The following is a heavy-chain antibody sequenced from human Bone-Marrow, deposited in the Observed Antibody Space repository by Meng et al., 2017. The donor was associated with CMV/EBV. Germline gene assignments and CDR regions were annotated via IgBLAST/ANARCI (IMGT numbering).Heavy chain of an antibody. CDR1: GFTFSSYS. V-gene: IGHV3-21*01. J-gene: IGHJ6*02. Sequence: GESLKISCAASGFTFSSYSMNWVRQAPGKGLEWVSSISSSSSYIYYADSVKGRFTISRDNAKNSLYLQMNSLRAEDTAVYYCARDIVVTTVDGMDVWGQGTTATVSS. CDR2: ISSSSSYI. D-gene: IGHD3-22*01. CDR3: ARDIVVTTVDGMDV.